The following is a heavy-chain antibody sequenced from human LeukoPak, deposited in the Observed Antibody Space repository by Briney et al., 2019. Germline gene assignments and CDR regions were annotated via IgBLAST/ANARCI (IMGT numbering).Heavy chain of an antibody. Sequence: SETLSLTCSVSGYSIRSGYHWAWIRQPPGKGLEWIGSINYSERPYYNPSLKSRVTISVDTSKNQFSLKLSSVTAADTAVYYCASITVLTPGGDAFDIWGQGTMVTVSS. CDR2: INYSERP. D-gene: IGHD4-23*01. CDR3: ASITVLTPGGDAFDI. V-gene: IGHV4-38-2*02. J-gene: IGHJ3*02. CDR1: GYSIRSGYH.